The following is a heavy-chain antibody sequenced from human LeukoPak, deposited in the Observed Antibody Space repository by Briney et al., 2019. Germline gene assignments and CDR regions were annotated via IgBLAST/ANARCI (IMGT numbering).Heavy chain of an antibody. J-gene: IGHJ4*02. D-gene: IGHD6-6*01. CDR2: MNPNSGNT. CDR3: AREEFGARPWVDY. V-gene: IGHV1-8*01. CDR1: GYTFTSYD. Sequence: ASVKVSCKASGYTFTSYDINWVRHATGQGLEWMGWMNPNSGNTGYAQKFQGRVTMTRNTSISTAYMELSSLRSEDTAVYYCAREEFGARPWVDYWGQGTLVTVSS.